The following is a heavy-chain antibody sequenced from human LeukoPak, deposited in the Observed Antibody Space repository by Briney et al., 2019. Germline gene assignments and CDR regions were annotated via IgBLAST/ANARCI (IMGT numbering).Heavy chain of an antibody. Sequence: ASVKVSCRASGYTFTSSGISWVRQAPGQGLEWMGIINPSGGSTSYAQKFQGRVTMTRDTSTSTVYMELSSLRSEDTAVYYCARAGIFDYWGQGTLVTVSS. CDR3: ARAGIFDY. CDR2: INPSGGST. V-gene: IGHV1-46*01. CDR1: GYTFTSSG. D-gene: IGHD3-10*01. J-gene: IGHJ4*02.